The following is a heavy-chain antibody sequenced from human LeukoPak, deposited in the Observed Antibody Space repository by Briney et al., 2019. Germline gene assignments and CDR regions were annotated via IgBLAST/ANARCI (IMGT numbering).Heavy chain of an antibody. CDR3: AKAVTPWESYLDY. CDR2: ISGSGGST. V-gene: IGHV3-23*01. CDR1: GFTFSSYA. D-gene: IGHD1-26*01. J-gene: IGHJ4*02. Sequence: GGSLRLSCAASGFTFSSYAMSWVRQAPGKGLEWVSAISGSGGSTYYADSVKGRFTISRDNSKNTLYLQMNSLRAEDTAVYYWAKAVTPWESYLDYGAREPWSPSPQ.